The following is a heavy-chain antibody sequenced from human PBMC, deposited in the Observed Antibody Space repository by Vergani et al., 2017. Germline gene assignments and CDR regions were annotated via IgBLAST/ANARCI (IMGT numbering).Heavy chain of an antibody. CDR3: AKGLAAGCYDAFDV. V-gene: IGHV3-23*01. D-gene: IGHD6-13*01. CDR1: GFTFNSYA. CDR2: FSGSGGSP. J-gene: IGHJ3*01. Sequence: EVQLLESGGGLVQPGGSLRLSCAASGFTFNSYAMTWVRQAPGKGLEWVSTFSGSGGSPYYAYSVKGRFTISRDNSENTLYLKMNSLRPEDAAVYYCAKGLAAGCYDAFDVWGQGTMVIVSS.